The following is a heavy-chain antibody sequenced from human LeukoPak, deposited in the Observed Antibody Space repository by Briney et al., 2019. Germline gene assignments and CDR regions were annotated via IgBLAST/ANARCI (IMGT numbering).Heavy chain of an antibody. V-gene: IGHV1-18*01. D-gene: IGHD6-13*01. CDR1: AYTFTSYG. Sequence: GASVKVSCKASAYTFTSYGISWVRQAPGQGLEWMGWISAYNGNTNYAQKLQGRVTMTTDTSTSTAYMELRSLRSDDTAVYYCARGYSSTLGYYYMDVWGKGTTVTVSS. CDR2: ISAYNGNT. J-gene: IGHJ6*03. CDR3: ARGYSSTLGYYYMDV.